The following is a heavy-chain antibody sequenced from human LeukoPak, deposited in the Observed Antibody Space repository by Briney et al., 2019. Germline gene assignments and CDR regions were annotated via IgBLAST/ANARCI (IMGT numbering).Heavy chain of an antibody. Sequence: SETLSLTCTVSGGSISSGGYYWSWVRQHPGKGLEWIGYIYYSGSTYYNPSLKSRLTISVYTSKNQFSLKLSSVTAADTAVYYCARDYYDSSGYYLDYWGQGTLVTVSS. V-gene: IGHV4-31*03. D-gene: IGHD3-22*01. J-gene: IGHJ4*02. CDR1: GGSISSGGYY. CDR3: ARDYYDSSGYYLDY. CDR2: IYYSGST.